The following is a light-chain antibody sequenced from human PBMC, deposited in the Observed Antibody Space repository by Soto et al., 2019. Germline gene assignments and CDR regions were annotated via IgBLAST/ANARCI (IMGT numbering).Light chain of an antibody. V-gene: IGKV3-20*01. CDR2: RSS. J-gene: IGKJ2*01. CDR1: QSVSNNY. CDR3: QQYGSSPPYT. Sequence: EVVLTQSPGTLSLSPGERATLSCRASQSVSNNYFAWYQQKPGQAPRLLSFRSSDRASGIPHRFSGSGSGTDFTLTISRLEPEDFAVYYCQQYGSSPPYTFGQGTKLEIK.